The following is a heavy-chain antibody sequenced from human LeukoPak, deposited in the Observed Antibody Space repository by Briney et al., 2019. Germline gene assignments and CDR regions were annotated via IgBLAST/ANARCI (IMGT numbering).Heavy chain of an antibody. CDR2: ISSSSSTI. CDR1: GFTFSSYS. Sequence: GGSLRLSCAASGFTFSSYSMNWVRQAPGKGLEWVSYISSSSSTIYYADSVKGRFTISRDNAKNSLYLQMNSLRAEDTAVYYCARDQRTMIVVNWFDPGAREPWSPSPQ. D-gene: IGHD3-22*01. V-gene: IGHV3-48*01. J-gene: IGHJ5*02. CDR3: ARDQRTMIVVNWFDP.